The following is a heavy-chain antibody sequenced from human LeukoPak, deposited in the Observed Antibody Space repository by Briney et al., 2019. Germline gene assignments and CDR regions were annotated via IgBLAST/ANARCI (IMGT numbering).Heavy chain of an antibody. CDR2: ISGSGGST. CDR3: AKDRNRWGLTPPFDY. V-gene: IGHV3-23*01. Sequence: GGSLRLSCAASGFTFSSYAMSWVRQAPGKGLEWVSAISGSGGSTYYADSVKGRFTISRDNSKNTLYLQMNGLRAEDTAVYYCAKDRNRWGLTPPFDYWGQGTLVTVSS. J-gene: IGHJ4*02. CDR1: GFTFSSYA. D-gene: IGHD1-14*01.